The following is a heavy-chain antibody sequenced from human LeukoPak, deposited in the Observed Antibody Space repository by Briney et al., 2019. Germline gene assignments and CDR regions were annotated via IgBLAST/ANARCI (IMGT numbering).Heavy chain of an antibody. CDR1: GFTFTTYA. V-gene: IGHV3-23*01. CDR3: AKVDLWSGYYTGIEY. J-gene: IGHJ4*02. CDR2: ISGTGGST. Sequence: GGSLRLSCAASGFTFTTYAMSWVRQAPGKGLEWVSSISGTGGSTHYADSVKGRFTISRDNSKNTLYLQMNSLRTEETAVYYCAKVDLWSGYYTGIEYWGQGTLVTVSS. D-gene: IGHD3-3*01.